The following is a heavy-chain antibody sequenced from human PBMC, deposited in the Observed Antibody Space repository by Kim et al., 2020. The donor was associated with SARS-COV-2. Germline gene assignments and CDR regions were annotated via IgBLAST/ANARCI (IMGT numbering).Heavy chain of an antibody. D-gene: IGHD3-9*01. CDR3: ARDRQQTEYYDILTGPQRDFQH. CDR2: INPNSGGT. V-gene: IGHV1-2*06. Sequence: ASVKVSCKASGYTFTGYYMHWVRQAPGQGLEWMGRINPNSGGTNYAQKFQGRVTMTRATSISTAYMELRRLRSDDTAVYYCARDRQQTEYYDILTGPQRDFQHWGQGTLVTVAS. CDR1: GYTFTGYY. J-gene: IGHJ1*01.